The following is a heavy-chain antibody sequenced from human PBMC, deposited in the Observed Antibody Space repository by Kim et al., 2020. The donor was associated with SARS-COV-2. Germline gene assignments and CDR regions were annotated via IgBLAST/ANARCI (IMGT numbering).Heavy chain of an antibody. J-gene: IGHJ6*02. V-gene: IGHV1-69*13. CDR1: GGTFSSYA. CDR3: ASPRGYSGYDGMDV. CDR2: IIPIFGTA. Sequence: SVKVSCKASGGTFSSYAISWVRQAPGQGLEWMGGIIPIFGTANYAQKFQGRVTITADESTSTAYMELSSLRSEDTAVYYCASPRGYSGYDGMDVWGQGTTVTVSS. D-gene: IGHD5-12*01.